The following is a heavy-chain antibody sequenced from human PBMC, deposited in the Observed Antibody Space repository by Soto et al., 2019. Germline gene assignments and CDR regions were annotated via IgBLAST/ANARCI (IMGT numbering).Heavy chain of an antibody. D-gene: IGHD1-20*01. CDR3: ARVTGTPFYFDY. J-gene: IGHJ4*02. CDR2: IYYSGST. CDR1: GGSISSGGYY. Sequence: QAQLQESGPGLVKHSQTLSRTCTVSGGSISSGGYYWSWIRKHPGKGLEWIGYIYYSGSTYYNPSLKSRVTISVDTSNNQFSLKLSSVTAADTAVYYCARVTGTPFYFDYWGQGTLVTVSS. V-gene: IGHV4-31*03.